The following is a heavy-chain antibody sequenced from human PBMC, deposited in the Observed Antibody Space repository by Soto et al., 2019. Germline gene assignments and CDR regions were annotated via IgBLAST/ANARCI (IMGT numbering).Heavy chain of an antibody. CDR1: GVSIGSGDYY. Sequence: QVQLQESGPGLVKPSQTLSLTCNVSGVSIGSGDYYWSWIRQPPGKGLEWIGYIYISGTTYYNPSLKSRLTISLDTSRNVFSLKLRSVTAADTAVYYCARVPPPYSLSYDAWGQGTLVTVSS. CDR3: ARVPPPYSLSYDA. J-gene: IGHJ5*02. D-gene: IGHD5-12*01. V-gene: IGHV4-30-4*01. CDR2: IYISGTT.